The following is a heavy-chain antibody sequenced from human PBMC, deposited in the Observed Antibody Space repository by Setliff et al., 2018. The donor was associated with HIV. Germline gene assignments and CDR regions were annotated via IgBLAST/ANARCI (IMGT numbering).Heavy chain of an antibody. D-gene: IGHD5-18*01. CDR2: IDYSGSA. CDR1: VESFSGFY. CDR3: AREGKTALVTKYFDY. Sequence: SETLSLTCAVYVESFSGFYWSWIRHSPGKGLEWIGYIDYSGSAFYNPSLKSRLTISRDTSKNQFSLRMKSVTAADTAVYYCAREGKTALVTKYFDYWGQGTLVTVSS. V-gene: IGHV4-34*09. J-gene: IGHJ4*02.